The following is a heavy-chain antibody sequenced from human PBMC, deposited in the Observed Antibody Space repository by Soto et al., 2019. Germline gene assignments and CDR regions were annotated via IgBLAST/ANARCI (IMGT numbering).Heavy chain of an antibody. CDR3: ARDLWWYLH. CDR2: ISAGSEGA. CDR1: GFTFSSHA. Sequence: EVQLLESGGGLVQPGGALRLSCAASGFTFSSHAMSWVRQAPGKGLEWISSISAGSEGAYYADAVRGRFTISRDNPNHTLFLQMNSVRAEDTVVYYCARDLWWYLHWGQGTLVTVS. J-gene: IGHJ4*02. D-gene: IGHD2-15*01. V-gene: IGHV3-23*01.